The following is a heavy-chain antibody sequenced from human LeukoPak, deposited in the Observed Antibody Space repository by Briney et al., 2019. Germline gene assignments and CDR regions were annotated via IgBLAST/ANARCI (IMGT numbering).Heavy chain of an antibody. CDR3: ARAEQIVVRTMDV. Sequence: ASVKVSCKASGYTFTSYSISWVRQAPGQGLEWTGWISPYNGNTNYARKFQGRVTMTTDTSTSTAYMELRSLRFDDTAVYHCARAEQIVVRTMDVWGQGTTVTVSS. V-gene: IGHV1-18*01. CDR2: ISPYNGNT. CDR1: GYTFTSYS. D-gene: IGHD2-2*01. J-gene: IGHJ6*02.